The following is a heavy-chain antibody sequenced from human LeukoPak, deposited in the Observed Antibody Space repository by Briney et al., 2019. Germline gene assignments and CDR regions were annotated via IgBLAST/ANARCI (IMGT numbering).Heavy chain of an antibody. CDR1: GFTFSSYG. CDR2: IRYDGSNK. CDR3: AKDLAPLITIFGVVPPLDY. J-gene: IGHJ4*02. D-gene: IGHD3-3*01. Sequence: PGGSLRLSCAASGFTFSSYGMHWVRQAPGKGLKWVAFIRYDGSNKYYADSVKGRFTISRDNSKNTLYLQMNSLRAEDTAVYYCAKDLAPLITIFGVVPPLDYWGQGTLVTVSS. V-gene: IGHV3-30*02.